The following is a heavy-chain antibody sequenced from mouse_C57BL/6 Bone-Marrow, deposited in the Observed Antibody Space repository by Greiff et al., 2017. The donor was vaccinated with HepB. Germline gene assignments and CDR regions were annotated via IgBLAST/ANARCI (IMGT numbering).Heavy chain of an antibody. CDR3: ARAAVVEGYAY. V-gene: IGHV1-55*01. CDR1: GYTFTSYW. CDR2: IYPGSGST. J-gene: IGHJ3*01. Sequence: QVQLQQPGAELVKPGASVKMSCKASGYTFTSYWITWVKQRPGQGLEWIGDIYPGSGSTNYNEKFKGKATLTADKSSSTAYMELRSLTSEDSAVYFCARAAVVEGYAYWGQGTLVTVSA. D-gene: IGHD1-1*01.